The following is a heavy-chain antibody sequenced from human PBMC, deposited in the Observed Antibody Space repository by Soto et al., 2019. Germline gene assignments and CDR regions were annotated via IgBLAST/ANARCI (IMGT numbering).Heavy chain of an antibody. J-gene: IGHJ6*02. Sequence: EVQLLESGGGLVQPGGSLRHSCAASGFTFSSYAMSWVRQAPGKGLEWVSAISGSGGSTYYADSVKGRFPISRDNSKNTLYLQVNSLRAEDTAVYYCAERRYYYYGMDVWGQGTTVTVSS. CDR3: AERRYYYYGMDV. V-gene: IGHV3-23*01. CDR2: ISGSGGST. CDR1: GFTFSSYA.